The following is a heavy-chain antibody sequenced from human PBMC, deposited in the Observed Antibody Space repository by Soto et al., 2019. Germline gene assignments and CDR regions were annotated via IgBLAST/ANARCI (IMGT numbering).Heavy chain of an antibody. D-gene: IGHD4-4*01. CDR1: GGSISSYY. Sequence: PSETLSLTCTVSGGSISSYYWSWIRQPPGKGLEWIGSIYYSGSTNYNPSLKSRVIISIDTPKNQFSVRVNSVTAADTAKYYCERHASNYISGVDSWGQGTQVTVSS. CDR2: IYYSGST. J-gene: IGHJ5*01. V-gene: IGHV4-59*08. CDR3: ERHASNYISGVDS.